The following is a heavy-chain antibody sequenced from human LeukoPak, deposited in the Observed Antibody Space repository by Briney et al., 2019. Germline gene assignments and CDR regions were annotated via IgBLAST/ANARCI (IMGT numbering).Heavy chain of an antibody. CDR1: GFTVTSNY. CDR2: ISGSGVYT. D-gene: IGHD5-24*01. Sequence: GGTLRLSCAASGFTVTSNYMNWVRQAPGKGLEWVSGISGSGVYTYYADSVKGRFTISRDNSENTLYLVMNSLRVDDTAVYYCAKAVDLATISVDIWGQGTMVTVSS. CDR3: AKAVDLATISVDI. V-gene: IGHV3-23*01. J-gene: IGHJ3*02.